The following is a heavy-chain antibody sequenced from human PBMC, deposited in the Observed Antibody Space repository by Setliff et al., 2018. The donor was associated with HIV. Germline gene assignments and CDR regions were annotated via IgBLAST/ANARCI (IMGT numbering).Heavy chain of an antibody. D-gene: IGHD6-13*01. CDR3: ARHRHTAAGTLDAFDI. CDR1: GYSFTSYW. Sequence: GESLKISCKGSGYSFTSYWISWVRQMPGKGLEWMGLVYPRDSKAQYSPSFQGQVTISADKSISTAYLQWSTLKASDTAIYYCARHRHTAAGTLDAFDIWGQGTVVTVSS. J-gene: IGHJ3*02. CDR2: VYPRDSKA. V-gene: IGHV5-51*01.